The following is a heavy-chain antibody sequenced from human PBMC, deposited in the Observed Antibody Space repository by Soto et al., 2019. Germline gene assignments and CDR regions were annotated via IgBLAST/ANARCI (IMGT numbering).Heavy chain of an antibody. CDR1: GGSFSGYY. J-gene: IGHJ6*02. CDR2: INHSGST. D-gene: IGHD1-26*01. V-gene: IGHV4-34*01. Sequence: SETLSLTCAVYGGSFSGYYWSWIRQPPGKGLEWIGEINHSGSTNYNPSLKSRVTISVDTSKNQFSLKLSSVTAADTAVYYCARASIVGATTSWYYYYGMDVWGQGTTVT. CDR3: ARASIVGATTSWYYYYGMDV.